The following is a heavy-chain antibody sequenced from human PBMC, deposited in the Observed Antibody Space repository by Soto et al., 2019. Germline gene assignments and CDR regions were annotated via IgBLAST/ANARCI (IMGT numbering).Heavy chain of an antibody. CDR1: GGTSNSYA. V-gene: IGHV1-69*12. CDR3: ARHPVSGSYAYYYGMDV. Sequence: QVQLVQSGAEVKKPGSSVKVSCKASGGTSNSYAISWVRQAPGQGLEWMGGIIPIFGTADYAQKFQGRVTIPAYESTSTAYMELSSLRSEDTAVYYCARHPVSGSYAYYYGMDVWGQGTTVTVSS. D-gene: IGHD1-26*01. J-gene: IGHJ6*02. CDR2: IIPIFGTA.